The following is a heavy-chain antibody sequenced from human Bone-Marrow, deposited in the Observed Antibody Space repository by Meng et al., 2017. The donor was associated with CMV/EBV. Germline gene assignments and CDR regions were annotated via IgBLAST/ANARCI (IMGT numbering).Heavy chain of an antibody. D-gene: IGHD5-18*01. CDR3: ATLSGYSYVDY. CDR2: IYYSGST. CDR1: GGSISSSSYY. J-gene: IGHJ4*02. V-gene: IGHV4-39*07. Sequence: QLQLQEGGPGLVKPSETPSLTCTVSGGSISSSSYYWGWIRQPPGKGLEWIGSIYYSGSTYYNPSLKSRVTISVDTSKNQFSLKLSSVTAADTAVYYCATLSGYSYVDYWGQGTLVTVSS.